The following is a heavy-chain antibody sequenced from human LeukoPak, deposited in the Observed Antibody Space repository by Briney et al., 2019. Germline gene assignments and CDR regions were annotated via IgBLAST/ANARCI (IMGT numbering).Heavy chain of an antibody. CDR1: GGSISSSSYY. CDR2: VYYTGAS. CDR3: ARGAPPQN. V-gene: IGHV4-39*07. Sequence: SEALSLTCTVSGGSISSSSYYWGWIRQPPGKGLEWIGSVYYTGASYYNPSLKSRVTISIDTSKNHFSLNLTSVTAADTAVYYCARGAPPQNWGQGALVTVSS. J-gene: IGHJ4*02.